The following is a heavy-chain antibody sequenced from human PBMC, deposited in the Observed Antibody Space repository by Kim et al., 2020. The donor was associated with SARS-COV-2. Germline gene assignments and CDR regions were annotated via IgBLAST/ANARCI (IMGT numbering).Heavy chain of an antibody. J-gene: IGHJ6*02. CDR1: GFTFSSYG. D-gene: IGHD1-1*01. CDR2: IWYDGSNK. CDR3: AKERRGQLERWEGHYYYYYGMDV. V-gene: IGHV3-33*06. Sequence: GGSLRLSCAASGFTFSSYGMHWVRQAPGKGLEWVAVIWYDGSNKYYADSVKGRFTISRDNSKNTLYLQMNSLRAEDTAVYYCAKERRGQLERWEGHYYYYYGMDVWGQGTTVTVSS.